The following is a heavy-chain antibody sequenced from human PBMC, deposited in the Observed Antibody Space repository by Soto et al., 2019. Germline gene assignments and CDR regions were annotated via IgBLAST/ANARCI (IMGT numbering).Heavy chain of an antibody. J-gene: IGHJ4*02. D-gene: IGHD7-27*01. CDR1: GFTFSSYE. CDR2: ISSSGSTI. CDR3: VISTGKFYADFDY. V-gene: IGHV3-48*03. Sequence: GGSLRLSCAASGFTFSSYEMNWVRQAPGKGLEWVSYISSSGSTIYYADSVKGRFTISRDNAKKSLFLQMNNLRPEDTALYYCVISTGKFYADFDYWGQGTQVTVSS.